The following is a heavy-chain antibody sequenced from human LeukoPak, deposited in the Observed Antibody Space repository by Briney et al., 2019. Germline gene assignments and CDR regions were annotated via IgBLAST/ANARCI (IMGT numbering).Heavy chain of an antibody. V-gene: IGHV4-34*01. CDR1: GGSFSGYY. CDR3: ARSPHIWFAERGWFDP. CDR2: INHSGST. D-gene: IGHD3-10*01. J-gene: IGHJ5*02. Sequence: PSETLSLTCAVYGGSFSGYYWSWIRQPPGKGLEWIGEINHSGSTNYNPSLKSRVTISVDTSKNQFSLKLSSVTAADTAAYFCARSPHIWFAERGWFDPWGQGTLVTVSS.